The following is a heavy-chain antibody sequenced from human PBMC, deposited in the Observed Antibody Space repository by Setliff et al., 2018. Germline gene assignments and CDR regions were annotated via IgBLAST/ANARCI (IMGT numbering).Heavy chain of an antibody. D-gene: IGHD2-2*01. CDR3: ARVARVVLSRNAFDI. V-gene: IGHV4-59*01. J-gene: IGHJ3*02. CDR2: ISSGST. CDR1: GGSISVYY. Sequence: SETLSLTCTVSGGSISVYYWTWFRQPPGKGLEWIGYISSGSTNYNPSLKSRVTISVDPSKNQFSLRVTSVTAADTAVYYCARVARVVLSRNAFDIWGQGTMVTVSS.